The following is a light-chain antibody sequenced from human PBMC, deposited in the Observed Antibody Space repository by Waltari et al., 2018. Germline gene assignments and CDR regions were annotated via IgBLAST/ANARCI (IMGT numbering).Light chain of an antibody. J-gene: IGKJ4*01. CDR2: AAS. V-gene: IGKV1-9*01. CDR1: QGISSY. CDR3: QEHNTYPQSLT. Sequence: DIQLTQSPSFLSASIGARVTITCRASQGISSYLAWYQQKPGKAPKLLIYAASTLQSGVPSRFSGSGSGTEFTLTISSLQPEDFATYYCQEHNTYPQSLTFGGGTKVEI.